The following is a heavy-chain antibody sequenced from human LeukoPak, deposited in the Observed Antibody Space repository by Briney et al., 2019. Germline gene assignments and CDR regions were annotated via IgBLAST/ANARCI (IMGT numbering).Heavy chain of an antibody. CDR2: MYNSGST. CDR1: GGSVSSYY. Sequence: SETLSLTCTVSGGSVSSYYWSWIRQSPEKGLEWIGYMYNSGSTYYNPSLKSRVTIPVDTSKNQFSLKLSAVTAADPAVYYCATGYSRSSPFDYWGQGIPVTVSS. D-gene: IGHD6-6*01. J-gene: IGHJ4*02. CDR3: ATGYSRSSPFDY. V-gene: IGHV4-59*02.